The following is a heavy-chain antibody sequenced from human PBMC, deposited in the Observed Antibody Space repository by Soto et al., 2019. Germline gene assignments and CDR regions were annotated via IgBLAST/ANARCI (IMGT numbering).Heavy chain of an antibody. D-gene: IGHD2-2*01. J-gene: IGHJ5*02. CDR2: IYYSGST. Sequence: SEALSLTCTVSGGSISRGDYYWSWIRQPPGKGLEWIGYIYYSGSTYYNPSLKSRVTISVDTSKNQFSLKLSSVTAADTAVYYCARDIVVVPAAKHSLSRVNGLDPSGQGTLVIVSA. CDR3: ARDIVVVPAAKHSLSRVNGLDP. V-gene: IGHV4-30-4*01. CDR1: GGSISRGDYY.